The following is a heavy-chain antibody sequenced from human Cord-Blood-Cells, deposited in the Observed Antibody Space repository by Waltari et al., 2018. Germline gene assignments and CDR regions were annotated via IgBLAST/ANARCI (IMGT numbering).Heavy chain of an antibody. CDR3: AREGTYYDFWSGYPYYYFYMDV. D-gene: IGHD3-3*01. V-gene: IGHV3-21*01. J-gene: IGHJ6*03. Sequence: VKPGGSLRLSCATSGFTFSSYSMNWVRQAPGKGLEWVSSISSSSSYIYYADSVKGRFTISRDNAKNSLYLQMNSLRAEDTAVYYCAREGTYYDFWSGYPYYYFYMDVWGKGTTVTVSS. CDR2: ISSSSSYI. CDR1: GFTFSSYS.